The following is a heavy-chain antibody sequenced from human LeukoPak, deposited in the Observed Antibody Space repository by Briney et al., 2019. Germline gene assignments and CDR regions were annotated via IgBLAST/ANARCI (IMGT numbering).Heavy chain of an antibody. J-gene: IGHJ4*02. Sequence: GESLKISCKGSGYSFTTYWIGWVRQMPGKGLEWMAMIYPDDSDIRYSPSFQGQVTISADKSISTAYLQWSSLKASDTAMYYCARLGGLLLPYYFDYWGQGTLVTVSS. V-gene: IGHV5-51*01. CDR2: IYPDDSDI. CDR1: GYSFTTYW. CDR3: ARLGGLLLPYYFDY. D-gene: IGHD3-10*01.